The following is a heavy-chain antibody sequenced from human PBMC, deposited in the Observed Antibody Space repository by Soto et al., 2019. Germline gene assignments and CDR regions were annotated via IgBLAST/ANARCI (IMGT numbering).Heavy chain of an antibody. D-gene: IGHD2-8*01. CDR2: IYYSGST. V-gene: IGHV4-31*03. Sequence: PSETLSLTCTVSGGSISSGGYYWSWIRQHPGKGLEWMGYIYYSGSTYYNPSLKSRVTISVDTSKNQFSLKLSSVTAADTAVYYCARGGGYCTNGVCRHIDYWGQGTLVTAPQ. J-gene: IGHJ4*02. CDR1: GGSISSGGYY. CDR3: ARGGGYCTNGVCRHIDY.